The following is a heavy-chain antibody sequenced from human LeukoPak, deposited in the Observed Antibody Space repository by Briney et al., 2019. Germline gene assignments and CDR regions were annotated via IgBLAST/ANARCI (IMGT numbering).Heavy chain of an antibody. V-gene: IGHV1-18*01. D-gene: IGHD3-3*01. Sequence: ASVKVSCKASGYTFTSYGISWVRQAPGQGLELMGWISAYNGNTNYAQKHQGRGTMTTDTYTTRAYMELRSLRSDDTAVYYCARRAYYDFWSGYPNWFDPWGQGTLVTVSS. CDR1: GYTFTSYG. J-gene: IGHJ5*02. CDR3: ARRAYYDFWSGYPNWFDP. CDR2: ISAYNGNT.